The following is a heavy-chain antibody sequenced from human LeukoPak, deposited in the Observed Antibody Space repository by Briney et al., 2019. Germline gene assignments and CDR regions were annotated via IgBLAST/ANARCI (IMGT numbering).Heavy chain of an antibody. V-gene: IGHV4-59*11. CDR2: IYYSGST. Sequence: SETLSLTCTVSGGSISSHYWSWIRQPPGKGLEGIGYIYYSGSTNYNPSLNSRVTISVDTSNNQFSLKLSSVTAADTAVYYCARVGSGYVDYWGQGTLVTVSS. J-gene: IGHJ4*02. D-gene: IGHD2-15*01. CDR1: GGSISSHY. CDR3: ARVGSGYVDY.